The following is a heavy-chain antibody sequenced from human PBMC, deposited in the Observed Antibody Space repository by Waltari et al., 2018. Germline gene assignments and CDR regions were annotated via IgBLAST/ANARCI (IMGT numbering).Heavy chain of an antibody. J-gene: IGHJ3*02. D-gene: IGHD3-22*01. V-gene: IGHV4-34*01. CDR3: ARGRITMIVPPVFDI. Sequence: QVQLQQSGEGLLKPSETPSPTCAVYGGSFRGYYWSSIRQPPGKGLEWIGEINHSGSTNYNPSLKSRVTISVDTSKNQFSLKLSSVTAADTAVYYCARGRITMIVPPVFDIWGQGTMVTVSS. CDR1: GGSFRGYY. CDR2: INHSGST.